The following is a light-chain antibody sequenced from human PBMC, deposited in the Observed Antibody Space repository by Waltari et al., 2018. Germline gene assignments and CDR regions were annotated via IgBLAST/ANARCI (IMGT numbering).Light chain of an antibody. Sequence: EIVLTPSPGTASLSPGERVTLSCRASQGVGSSSLSWYQQKPGKAPRLVIYRASRRATGIPDRFSGSGSGTYFSLTISRLEPEDFAVYYCQQHGTLPATFGQGTKVEIK. J-gene: IGKJ1*01. CDR3: QQHGTLPAT. CDR1: QGVGSSS. CDR2: RAS. V-gene: IGKV3-20*01.